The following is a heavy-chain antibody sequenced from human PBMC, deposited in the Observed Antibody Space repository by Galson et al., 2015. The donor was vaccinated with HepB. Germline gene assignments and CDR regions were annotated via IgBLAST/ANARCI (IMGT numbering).Heavy chain of an antibody. D-gene: IGHD4-11*01. J-gene: IGHJ3*02. V-gene: IGHV5-10-1*01. CDR1: GYGFTSYW. CDR2: IDPSDSYT. Sequence: QSGAEVKKPGESLRISCKGSGYGFTSYWISWVRQMPGKGLEWMGRIDPSDSYTNYSPSFQGHVTISADKSISTAYLQWSSLKASDTAMYYCARLPLTTVTYDNAFDIWGQGTMVTVSS. CDR3: ARLPLTTVTYDNAFDI.